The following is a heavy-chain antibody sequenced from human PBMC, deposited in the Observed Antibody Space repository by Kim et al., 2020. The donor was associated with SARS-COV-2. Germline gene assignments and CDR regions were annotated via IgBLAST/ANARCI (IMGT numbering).Heavy chain of an antibody. D-gene: IGHD1-26*01. J-gene: IGHJ4*02. Sequence: ASVKVSCKASGYTFTSYGISWVRQAPGQGLEWMGWISAYNGNTNYAQKLQGRVTMTTDTSTSTAYMELRSLRSDDTAVYYCARPRQLVGATTTPLASDYWGQGTLVTVSS. V-gene: IGHV1-18*01. CDR2: ISAYNGNT. CDR1: GYTFTSYG. CDR3: ARPRQLVGATTTPLASDY.